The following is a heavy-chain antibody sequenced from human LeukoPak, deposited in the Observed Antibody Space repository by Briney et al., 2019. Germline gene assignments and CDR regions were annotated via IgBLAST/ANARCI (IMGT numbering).Heavy chain of an antibody. J-gene: IGHJ4*02. CDR3: ARDSAVAGRFDY. CDR2: IKQDGSEK. Sequence: GGSLRFSCVASGFTFSTYWMSWVRQAPGKGLEWVANIKQDGSEKYYVDSVKGRFTISRDNARNSLYLQMNGPRAEDTAVYYCARDSAVAGRFDYWGQGTLVTVSS. V-gene: IGHV3-7*01. CDR1: GFTFSTYW. D-gene: IGHD6-19*01.